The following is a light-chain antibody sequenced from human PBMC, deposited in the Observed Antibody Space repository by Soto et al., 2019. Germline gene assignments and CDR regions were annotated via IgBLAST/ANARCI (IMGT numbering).Light chain of an antibody. V-gene: IGKV3-15*01. CDR3: QQYNNWPT. CDR2: GAS. CDR1: QSVYNS. J-gene: IGKJ1*01. Sequence: ETELTQSPATLSVSPGERATLSCRARQSVYNSLAWYQERPGQALRLLIYGASTRATGIPARFSGSGSGTEFTLTISSLQSEDSAIYYCQQYNNWPTFGQGTKVEIK.